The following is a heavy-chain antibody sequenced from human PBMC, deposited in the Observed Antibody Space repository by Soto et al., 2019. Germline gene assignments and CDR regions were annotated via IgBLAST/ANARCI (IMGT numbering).Heavy chain of an antibody. D-gene: IGHD3-16*02. V-gene: IGHV4-30-4*01. CDR3: ARVYRVPSAGVMDL. CDR1: GGSINSGDYH. J-gene: IGHJ6*02. CDR2: IYYSGST. Sequence: SETLSLTCTVSGGSINSGDYHWSWIRQSPGKGLEWIGAIYYSGSTYYNPSLKSRIRISVDTYKNQFSLKVNSVTAADTAVYYCARVYRVPSAGVMDLWGQGITVTVS.